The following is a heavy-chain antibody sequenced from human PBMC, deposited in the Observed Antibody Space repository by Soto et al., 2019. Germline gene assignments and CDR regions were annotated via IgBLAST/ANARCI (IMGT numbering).Heavy chain of an antibody. V-gene: IGHV1-8*01. CDR3: ARMATFGSLNWFDP. CDR2: MNPGSGDT. Sequence: VASVKVSCKASGYSFTNNDVSWVRQATGQGLEWVGWMNPGSGDTGYAQKFQGRVTMTRDISIATAYMELSSLRSDDTAIYYCARMATFGSLNWFDPWGQGTLVTVSS. J-gene: IGHJ5*02. CDR1: GYSFTNND. D-gene: IGHD3-16*01.